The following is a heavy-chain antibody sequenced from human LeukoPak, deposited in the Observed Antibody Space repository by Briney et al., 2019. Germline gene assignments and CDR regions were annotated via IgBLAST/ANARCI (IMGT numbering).Heavy chain of an antibody. V-gene: IGHV4-31*03. Sequence: KPSETLSLTCTVSGGSISSGGYSWSWIRQHPGKGLEWIGYIYYSGSTYYNPSLKSRVTISVDTSKNQFSLELSSVTAADTAVYCCAREGDYGDHDYWGQGTLVTVSS. CDR3: AREGDYGDHDY. CDR2: IYYSGST. J-gene: IGHJ4*02. CDR1: GGSISSGGYS. D-gene: IGHD4-17*01.